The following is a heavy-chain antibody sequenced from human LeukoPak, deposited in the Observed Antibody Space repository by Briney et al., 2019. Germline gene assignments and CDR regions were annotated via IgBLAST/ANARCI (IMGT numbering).Heavy chain of an antibody. Sequence: GGSLRLSCAASGFTFSSNAMTWVRRAPGKGLEWVSLFSATGGTSYYADSVKGRFTISRDNSKNTLYLQMNSLRAEDTAVYYCAKDTGYCGGDCYSYWGQGTLVTVSS. V-gene: IGHV3-23*01. CDR3: AKDTGYCGGDCYSY. D-gene: IGHD2-21*02. J-gene: IGHJ4*02. CDR2: FSATGGTS. CDR1: GFTFSSNA.